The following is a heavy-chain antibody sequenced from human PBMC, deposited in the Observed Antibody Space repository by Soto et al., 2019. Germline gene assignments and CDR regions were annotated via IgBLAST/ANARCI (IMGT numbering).Heavy chain of an antibody. Sequence: ASVKVSCKASGYTFTSYDINWVRQATGQGLEWMGWMNPNSGNTGYAQKFQGRVTMTRNTSISTAYMELSSLRSEDTAVYYCARRRRSSSWYDWFDPWGQGTLVTVSS. CDR3: ARRRRSSSWYDWFDP. CDR1: GYTFTSYD. D-gene: IGHD6-13*01. CDR2: MNPNSGNT. V-gene: IGHV1-8*01. J-gene: IGHJ5*02.